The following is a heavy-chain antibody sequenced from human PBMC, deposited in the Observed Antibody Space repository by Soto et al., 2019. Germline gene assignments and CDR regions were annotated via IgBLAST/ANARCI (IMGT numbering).Heavy chain of an antibody. J-gene: IGHJ4*02. CDR1: GYTFTNYG. V-gene: IGHV1-18*01. Sequence: ASVKVSCKTSGYTFTNYGISWVRQAPGRGLEWLGWTSAYNGNTNYAQKFQDRVTMTTDTSTSTVYMELRSLRSDDTAVYYCARDYYNRAKFDYWGQGALVTVYS. D-gene: IGHD3-22*01. CDR2: TSAYNGNT. CDR3: ARDYYNRAKFDY.